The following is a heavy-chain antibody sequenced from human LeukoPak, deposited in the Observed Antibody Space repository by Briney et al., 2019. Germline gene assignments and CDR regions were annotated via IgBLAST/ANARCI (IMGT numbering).Heavy chain of an antibody. Sequence: SETLSLTCTVSGGSISSGGYYWSWIRQHPGKGLEWIGYIYYSGSTYYNPSLKSRVTISVDTSKNQFSLKLSSVTAADTAVYYCASNGYYYGSGSYYYHYFDYWGQGTLVTVSS. CDR1: GGSISSGGYY. J-gene: IGHJ4*02. D-gene: IGHD3-10*01. V-gene: IGHV4-31*03. CDR2: IYYSGST. CDR3: ASNGYYYGSGSYYYHYFDY.